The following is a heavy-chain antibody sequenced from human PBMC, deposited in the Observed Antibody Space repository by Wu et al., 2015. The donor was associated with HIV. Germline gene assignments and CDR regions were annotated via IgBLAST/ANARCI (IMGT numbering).Heavy chain of an antibody. V-gene: IGHV1-18*01. CDR1: GYTFITHA. J-gene: IGHJ5*02. Sequence: QVQLVQSGGDVKKSGASVKVSCKASGYTFITHAITWVRQAPGQRPEWMGWITTNNGYTKYAQKFQDRLSLTTDTSATTVYMELRSLRSDDTAVYYCARVFEDSSGYYSWFDPWGRGNPRSPSPQ. D-gene: IGHD3-22*01. CDR3: ARVFEDSSGYYSWFDP. CDR2: ITTNNGYT.